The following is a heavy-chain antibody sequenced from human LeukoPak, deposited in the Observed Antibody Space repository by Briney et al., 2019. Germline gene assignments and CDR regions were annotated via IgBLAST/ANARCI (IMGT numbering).Heavy chain of an antibody. CDR3: ARGPLIAAAGTW. D-gene: IGHD6-13*01. CDR1: GFTFSSYW. J-gene: IGHJ4*02. CDR2: INQDGTEK. V-gene: IGHV3-7*03. Sequence: PGGSLRLSCAAYGFTFSSYWMSWVRQAPGEGLEWMAKINQDGTEKAYVDSVRGRFTISRDNAKNSLFLQMNSLRAEDTAVYYCARGPLIAAAGTWWGQGTLVTASS.